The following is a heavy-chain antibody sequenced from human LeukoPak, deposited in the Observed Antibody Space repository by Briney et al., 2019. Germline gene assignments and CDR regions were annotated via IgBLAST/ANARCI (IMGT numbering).Heavy chain of an antibody. V-gene: IGHV3-73*01. J-gene: IGHJ4*02. Sequence: GGSLKLSCAASGFTFSASTMHWVRQASGKGLEWVGRIRSKANSYATAYAASVKGRFTISRDDSKNTAYLQMNSLETEDTAVYYRTTVDTTMVWGQGTLVTVSS. CDR2: IRSKANSYAT. CDR1: GFTFSAST. D-gene: IGHD5-18*01. CDR3: TTVDTTMV.